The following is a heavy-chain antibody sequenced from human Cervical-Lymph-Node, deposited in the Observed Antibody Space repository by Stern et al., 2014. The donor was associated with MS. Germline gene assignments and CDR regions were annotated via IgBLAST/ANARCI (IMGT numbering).Heavy chain of an antibody. CDR3: AKLGTTWINDSWDYYFDN. D-gene: IGHD4-17*01. J-gene: IGHJ4*02. CDR1: GVSTRDYY. Sequence: QVQLQESGPGPVKPSETLSLTCTVSGVSTRDYYWTWIRQSPGKGLEWIGYINYIASTNYKSSLMSRITISIDTSKNQFSLKLNSVTAAVTAVYYCAKLGTTWINDSWDYYFDNWGQGTLVTVSS. CDR2: INYIAST. V-gene: IGHV4-59*01.